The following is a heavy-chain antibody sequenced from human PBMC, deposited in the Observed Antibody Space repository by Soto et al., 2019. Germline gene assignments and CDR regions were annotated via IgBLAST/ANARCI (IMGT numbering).Heavy chain of an antibody. Sequence: EVQLLESGGGLVQPGGSLRLSCTASGFTFSTYGMSWVRQAPGKGLEWVSSLSGDGTTTYYIDSVKGRFTISRDNSRNTLSLQMNSLRTEDTAVYYCGKDISFDTSAYNYWGQGILVTVSS. CDR2: LSGDGTTT. V-gene: IGHV3-23*01. J-gene: IGHJ4*02. CDR1: GFTFSTYG. CDR3: GKDISFDTSAYNY. D-gene: IGHD3-22*01.